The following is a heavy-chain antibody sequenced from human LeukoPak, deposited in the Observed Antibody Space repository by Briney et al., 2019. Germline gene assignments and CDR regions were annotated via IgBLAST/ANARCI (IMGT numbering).Heavy chain of an antibody. CDR3: ARFEAYDILTGYYNGGLDY. CDR2: ISYDGSNK. J-gene: IGHJ4*02. CDR1: GFTFSSYA. V-gene: IGHV3-30-3*01. D-gene: IGHD3-9*01. Sequence: PGGSLRLSCAASGFTFSSYAMHWVRQAPGKGLEWVAVISYDGSNKYYADSVKGRFTISRDNSKNTLYLQMNSLRAEDTAVYYCARFEAYDILTGYYNGGLDYWGQGTLVTVSS.